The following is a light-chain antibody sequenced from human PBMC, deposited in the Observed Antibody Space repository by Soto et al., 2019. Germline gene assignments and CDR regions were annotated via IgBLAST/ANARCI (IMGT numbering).Light chain of an antibody. Sequence: QSALTHPASVSWSPRHSITISCTGARSDVGSYTYVSWYQQHPGKAPKLMIYEVNNRPSGVSNRFSGSKSGNTASLTISGLQAEDEADYYCSSYTSSSTLYVFGTGTKVTVL. V-gene: IGLV2-14*01. CDR1: RSDVGSYTY. CDR2: EVN. J-gene: IGLJ1*01. CDR3: SSYTSSSTLYV.